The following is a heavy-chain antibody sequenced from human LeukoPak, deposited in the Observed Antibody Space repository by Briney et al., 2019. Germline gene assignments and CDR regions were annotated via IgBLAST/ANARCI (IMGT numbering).Heavy chain of an antibody. V-gene: IGHV1-24*01. CDR1: GYTLTELS. D-gene: IGHD3-10*01. CDR3: ATDRFGELSYLFDY. J-gene: IGHJ4*02. Sequence: ASVKVSCKVSGYTLTELSMRWVRQAPGKGLEWMGGFDPEDGETIYAQKFQGRVTMTEDTSTDTAYMELSSLRSEDTAVYYCATDRFGELSYLFDYWGQGTLVTVSS. CDR2: FDPEDGET.